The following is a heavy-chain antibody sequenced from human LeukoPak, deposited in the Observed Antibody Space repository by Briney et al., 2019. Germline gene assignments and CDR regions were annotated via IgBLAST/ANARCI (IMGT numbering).Heavy chain of an antibody. D-gene: IGHD6-19*01. CDR3: VRVGSVAGSDYLDY. CDR2: SRNKAKSYTT. J-gene: IGHJ4*02. CDR1: GFTFSDHF. V-gene: IGHV3-72*01. Sequence: GSLRLSCAVSGFTFSDHFLDWVRQAPRKGLEWVCRSRNKAKSYTTEYAASVKGRFTISRDDSKKSLYLQMNSLKTEDTAVYYCVRVGSVAGSDYLDYWGQGTLVTVSS.